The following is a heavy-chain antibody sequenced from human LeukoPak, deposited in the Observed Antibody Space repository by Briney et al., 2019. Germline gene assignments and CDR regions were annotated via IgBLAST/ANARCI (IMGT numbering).Heavy chain of an antibody. Sequence: GGSLRLSCAASGFTFTTYTMDWVRQAPGKGLEWVSYISSSSTIYYADSVKGRFTITRDNSNNTLYLQMNSLRAEDTAVYYCARDKWVTWGQGTLVTVSS. CDR1: GFTFTTYT. CDR2: ISSSSTI. V-gene: IGHV3-48*01. D-gene: IGHD5-18*01. CDR3: ARDKWVT. J-gene: IGHJ4*02.